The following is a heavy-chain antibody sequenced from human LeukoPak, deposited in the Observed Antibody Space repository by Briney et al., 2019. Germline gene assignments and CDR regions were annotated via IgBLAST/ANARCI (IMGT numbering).Heavy chain of an antibody. CDR3: ARSYYYDTRGPPHY. CDR2: IYSGGST. V-gene: IGHV3-53*01. J-gene: IGHJ4*02. D-gene: IGHD3-22*01. CDR1: GFIVSSNY. Sequence: PGGSLRLSCAASGFIVSSNYTSWVRQAPGKGLEWVSVIYSGGSTHYADSVRGRFTISRDNAKNTLYLQMNSLRAEDTAMYYCARSYYYDTRGPPHYWGQGTLVTVSS.